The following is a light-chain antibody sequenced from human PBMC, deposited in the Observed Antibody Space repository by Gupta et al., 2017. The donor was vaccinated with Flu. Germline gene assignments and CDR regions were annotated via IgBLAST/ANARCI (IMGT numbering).Light chain of an antibody. CDR1: QSLVHSDGNTY. Sequence: ISGRSSQSLVHSDGNTYLNWFQQRPGQAPRRLIYKVSNRDSGVPDRFSGSESGTDFTLKISRVEAEDVGVYYCMQATHWLYTFGQGTKLEIK. J-gene: IGKJ2*01. V-gene: IGKV2-30*02. CDR3: MQATHWLYT. CDR2: KVS.